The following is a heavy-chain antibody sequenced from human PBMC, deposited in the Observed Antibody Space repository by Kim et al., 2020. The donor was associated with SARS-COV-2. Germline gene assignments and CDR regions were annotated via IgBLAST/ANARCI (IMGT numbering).Heavy chain of an antibody. D-gene: IGHD3-22*01. Sequence: ITYYNPSLKSRVTISVDTSKNQFSLKLSSVTAADTAVYYCARVSTYYYNYWGQGILVTVSS. CDR3: ARVSTYYYNY. CDR2: IT. J-gene: IGHJ4*02. V-gene: IGHV4-31*02.